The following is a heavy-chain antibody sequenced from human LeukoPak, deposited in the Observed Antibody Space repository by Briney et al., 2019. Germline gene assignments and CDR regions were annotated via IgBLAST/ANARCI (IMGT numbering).Heavy chain of an antibody. D-gene: IGHD3-10*01. CDR2: IYTSGST. CDR1: GGSISSYY. CDR3: ARDNPLSLFGGFDP. V-gene: IGHV4-4*07. Sequence: SETLSLTCTVSGGSISSYYWSWIRQPAGKGLECIGRIYTSGSTNYNPSLKSRVTMSVDTSKNQFSLKLSSVTAADTAVYYCARDNPLSLFGGFDPWGQGTLVTVSS. J-gene: IGHJ5*02.